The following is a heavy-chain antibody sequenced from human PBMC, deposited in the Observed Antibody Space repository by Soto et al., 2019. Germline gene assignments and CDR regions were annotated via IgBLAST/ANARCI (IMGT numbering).Heavy chain of an antibody. CDR3: ARDHWDCSGGGCNPHQLNFFAMDV. D-gene: IGHD2-15*01. Sequence: QVHLVESGGGGVQPGRSKRLSCVVSGFTFNDYAIHWVRQAPGKGLEWVAVISVDGNNKFYADSVKGRFTSSRDRSKNTAYLEMNNVRAEDTAVYYCARDHWDCSGGGCNPHQLNFFAMDVWGQGTTVTVSS. J-gene: IGHJ6*02. CDR1: GFTFNDYA. CDR2: ISVDGNNK. V-gene: IGHV3-30*03.